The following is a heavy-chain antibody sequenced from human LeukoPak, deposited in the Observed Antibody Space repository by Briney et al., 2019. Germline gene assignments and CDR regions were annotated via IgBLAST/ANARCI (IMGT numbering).Heavy chain of an antibody. Sequence: RGGSLRLSCAASGFTFSSYAMSWVRQAPGKGLEWVSAISGSGGSTYYADSVKGRFTISRDNSKNTLYLQMNSLRAEDTAVYYCARGSKLLWFGAYYMDVWGKGTTVTVSS. CDR1: GFTFSSYA. CDR2: ISGSGGST. V-gene: IGHV3-23*01. CDR3: ARGSKLLWFGAYYMDV. D-gene: IGHD3-10*01. J-gene: IGHJ6*03.